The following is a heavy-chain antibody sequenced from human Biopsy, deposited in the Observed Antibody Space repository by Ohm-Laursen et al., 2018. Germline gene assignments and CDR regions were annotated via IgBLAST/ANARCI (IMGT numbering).Heavy chain of an antibody. CDR3: ARRTWDN. Sequence: VSVKVSCKASGYTFIDYYIHWVRQAPGQGLEWMGWINPNSGGTKYAQKFQGRVTMAGDTSINTVHMELRNLRSDDTAVYYCARRTWDNWGLGTLITVSS. CDR2: INPNSGGT. V-gene: IGHV1-2*02. J-gene: IGHJ4*02. CDR1: GYTFIDYY.